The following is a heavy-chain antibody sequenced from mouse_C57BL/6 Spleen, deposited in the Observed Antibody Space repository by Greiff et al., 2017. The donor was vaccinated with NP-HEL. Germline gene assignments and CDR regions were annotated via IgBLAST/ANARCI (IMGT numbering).Heavy chain of an antibody. J-gene: IGHJ3*01. CDR3: ARDHYYGSGPWFAY. CDR1: GYTFTSYW. CDR2: INPSNGGT. D-gene: IGHD1-1*01. Sequence: QVHVKQPGTELVKPGASVKLSCKASGYTFTSYWMHWVKQRPGQGLEWIGNINPSNGGTNYNEKFKSKATLTVDKSSSTAYMQLSSLTSEDSAFYYCARDHYYGSGPWFAYWGQGTLVTVSA. V-gene: IGHV1-53*01.